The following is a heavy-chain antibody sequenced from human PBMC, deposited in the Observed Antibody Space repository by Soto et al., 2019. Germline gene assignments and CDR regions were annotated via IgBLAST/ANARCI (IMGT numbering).Heavy chain of an antibody. CDR1: GGTFSSYA. V-gene: IGHV1-69*13. J-gene: IGHJ6*02. D-gene: IGHD3-3*01. Sequence: GASVKVSCKASGGTFSSYAISWVRQAPGQGLEWMGGIIPIFGTANYAQKFQGRVTITADESTSTAYMELSSLRSEDTAVYYCARPNYDFWSGYYSGMDVWGQGTTVTVSS. CDR3: ARPNYDFWSGYYSGMDV. CDR2: IIPIFGTA.